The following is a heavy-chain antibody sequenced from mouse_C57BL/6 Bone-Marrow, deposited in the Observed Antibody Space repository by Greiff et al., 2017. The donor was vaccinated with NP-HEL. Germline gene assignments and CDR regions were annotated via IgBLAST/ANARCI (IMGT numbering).Heavy chain of an antibody. V-gene: IGHV1-52*01. J-gene: IGHJ4*01. CDR1: GYTFTSYW. CDR2: IDPSDSET. CDR3: ARGDYYGSSSLWAMDY. D-gene: IGHD1-1*01. Sequence: QVQLQQPGAELVRPGSSVKLSCKASGYTFTSYWMHWVKQRPIQGLEWIGNIDPSDSETHYNQKFKDKATLTVDKSSSTAYMQLSSLTSEDSAVYYGARGDYYGSSSLWAMDYWGQGTSVTVSS.